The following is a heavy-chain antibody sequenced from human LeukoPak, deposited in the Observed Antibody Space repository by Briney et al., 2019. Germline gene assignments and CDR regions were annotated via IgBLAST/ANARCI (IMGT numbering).Heavy chain of an antibody. J-gene: IGHJ4*02. CDR1: GFTFSSYA. V-gene: IGHV3-23*01. CDR2: IIGSGGVT. D-gene: IGHD3-22*01. CDR3: AKVGGSSGYYEYYFDY. Sequence: PGGSLRLSCAASGFTFSSYAMSRVRQAPGKGLEWVSGIIGSGGVTHYADSVKGRFTISRDNSKNTLYLQMNSLRAEDTAVYYCAKVGGSSGYYEYYFDYWGQGTLVTVSS.